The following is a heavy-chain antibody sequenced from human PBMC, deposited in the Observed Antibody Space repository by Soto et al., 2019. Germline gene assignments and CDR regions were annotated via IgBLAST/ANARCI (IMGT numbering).Heavy chain of an antibody. V-gene: IGHV4-4*02. CDR1: GGSFTSNNW. CDR3: ASRDPGTSVDY. CDR2: IYRTGST. J-gene: IGHJ4*02. Sequence: QVQLQESGPGLVKPSGTLSLTCAVSGGSFTSNNWWSWVRQPPGQGLEWIGEIYRTGSTNYNPSLKSRVTLSLTKSENHFPLKVTSLPAADTAVYYCASRDPGTSVDYWGQGTLVTVSS. D-gene: IGHD1-7*01.